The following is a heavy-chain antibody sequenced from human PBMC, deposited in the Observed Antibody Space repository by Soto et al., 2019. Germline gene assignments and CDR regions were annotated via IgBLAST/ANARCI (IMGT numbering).Heavy chain of an antibody. CDR1: GDSFTSYY. D-gene: IGHD3-10*01. CDR2: IYTTACT. Sequence: SETLSLTCNVSGDSFTSYYWSWIRQPAGKGLEWNGRIYTTACTNYNPSLKRRVTMPVHTCKNQFSLKLSSVTAEDTAVYYCAREYYGTGGGNWFDPWGQGTLVSVS. J-gene: IGHJ5*02. V-gene: IGHV4-4*07. CDR3: AREYYGTGGGNWFDP.